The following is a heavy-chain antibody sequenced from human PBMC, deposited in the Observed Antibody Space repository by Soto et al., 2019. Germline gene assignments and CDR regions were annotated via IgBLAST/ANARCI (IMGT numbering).Heavy chain of an antibody. D-gene: IGHD2-2*01. CDR2: IYPGDSDT. Sequence: GESLKISFKGSGYSFTSYWIGWVRQMPGKGLEWLGIIYPGDSDTRYSPSFQGQVTISADKSISTAYLQWSSLKASDTAMYYCARQWSFQPNLLVGAFDIWGQGTMVTVSS. J-gene: IGHJ3*02. CDR1: GYSFTSYW. V-gene: IGHV5-51*01. CDR3: ARQWSFQPNLLVGAFDI.